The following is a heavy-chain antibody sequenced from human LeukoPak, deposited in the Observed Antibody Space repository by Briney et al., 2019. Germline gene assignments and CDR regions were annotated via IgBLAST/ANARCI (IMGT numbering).Heavy chain of an antibody. CDR1: GFTFSSYG. D-gene: IGHD2-21*02. Sequence: PGGGVRLSCAASGFTFSSYGMQGVRQAPGKGREGGGAKWYDGSKKYYAEAAKGRFTISRDNSKNRLYMQMNRQRGEDRAVYYCARRLRVQDAFDIWGQGTMVTVSS. J-gene: IGHJ3*02. V-gene: IGHV3-33*01. CDR2: KWYDGSKK. CDR3: ARRLRVQDAFDI.